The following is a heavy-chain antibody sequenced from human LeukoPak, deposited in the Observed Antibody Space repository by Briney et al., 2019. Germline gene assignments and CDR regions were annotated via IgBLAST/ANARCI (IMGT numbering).Heavy chain of an antibody. D-gene: IGHD2-15*01. Sequence: SETLSLTCTVSGYPISSGYYWGWIRQPPGKGLEWIGSIYYSGSTYYNPSLKSRVTISVDTSKNQFSLKLSSVTAADTAVYYCARLAAREFDYWGQGTLVTVSS. V-gene: IGHV4-38-2*02. CDR2: IYYSGST. CDR1: GYPISSGYY. J-gene: IGHJ4*02. CDR3: ARLAAREFDY.